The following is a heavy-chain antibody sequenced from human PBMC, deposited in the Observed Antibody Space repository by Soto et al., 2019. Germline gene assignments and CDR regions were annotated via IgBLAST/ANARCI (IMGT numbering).Heavy chain of an antibody. D-gene: IGHD3-22*01. J-gene: IGHJ4*02. CDR1: GFTFDDYT. V-gene: IGHV3-43*01. CDR2: ISWDGGST. CDR3: AKDLPSDYDSSGYPDY. Sequence: GGSLRLSCAASGFTFDDYTMHWVRQAPGKGLEWVSLISWDGGSTYYADSVKGRFTISRDNSKNSLYLQMNSLRTEDTALYYCAKDLPSDYDSSGYPDYWGQGTLVTVSS.